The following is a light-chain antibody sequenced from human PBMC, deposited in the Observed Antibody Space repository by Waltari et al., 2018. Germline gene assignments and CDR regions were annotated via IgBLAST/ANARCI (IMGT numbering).Light chain of an antibody. J-gene: IGLJ2*01. CDR3: QVWDSNTNHVV. V-gene: IGLV3-21*04. CDR1: NIGEKS. Sequence: SYVLTQPPSESVAPGQTPRISCGGDNIGEKSVPWYQQNPGQPPMLVIYYNSDRPPVIPERFSGSNSANTATLTISRVEAEDEADYYCQVWDSNTNHVVFGGGTKLTVL. CDR2: YNS.